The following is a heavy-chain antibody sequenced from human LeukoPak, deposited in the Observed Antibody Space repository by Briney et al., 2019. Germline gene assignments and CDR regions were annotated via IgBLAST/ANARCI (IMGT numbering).Heavy chain of an antibody. V-gene: IGHV3-23*01. D-gene: IGHD6-13*01. Sequence: GGTLRLSCAASGFTFSSYAMNWVRQAPGKGLEWVSAISGGGGSTYYADSVKGRFTISRDNSKNTLYLQMNSLRAEDTAVYYCATGYSSSWYDYYMDVWGKGTTVTVSS. CDR2: ISGGGGST. J-gene: IGHJ6*03. CDR1: GFTFSSYA. CDR3: ATGYSSSWYDYYMDV.